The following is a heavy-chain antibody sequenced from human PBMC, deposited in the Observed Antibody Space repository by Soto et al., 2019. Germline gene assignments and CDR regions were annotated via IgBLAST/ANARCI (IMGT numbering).Heavy chain of an antibody. CDR1: GFTFSSYW. CDR3: ARDWLREIDAFDI. J-gene: IGHJ3*02. CDR2: IKQDGSEK. D-gene: IGHD3-10*01. Sequence: GGSLRLSCAASGFTFSSYWMSWVRQAPGKGLEWVANIKQDGSEKYYVDSVKGRFTISRDNAKNSLYLQMNSLRAEDTAVYYCARDWLREIDAFDIWGQGTMVTVSS. V-gene: IGHV3-7*01.